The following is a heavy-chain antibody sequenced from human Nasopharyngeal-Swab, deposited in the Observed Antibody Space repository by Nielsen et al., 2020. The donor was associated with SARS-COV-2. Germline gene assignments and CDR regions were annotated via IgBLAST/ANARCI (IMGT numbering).Heavy chain of an antibody. CDR3: AKDMSPNTYYYYIDV. V-gene: IGHV3-9*01. CDR1: GFTFYDYA. CDR2: ISWNSGSI. J-gene: IGHJ6*03. Sequence: SLKISWAASGFTFYDYAMHWDREAPGKGLEWVSGISWNSGSIGYADYVKGRFTISRDNAKNSLYLQMNSLRAEDTALYYCAKDMSPNTYYYYIDVWGKGTTVTVSS.